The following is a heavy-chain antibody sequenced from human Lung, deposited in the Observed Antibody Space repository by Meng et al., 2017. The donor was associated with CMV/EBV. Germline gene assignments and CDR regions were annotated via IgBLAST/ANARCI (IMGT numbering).Heavy chain of an antibody. Sequence: SXAASGFTFNNYAMHWVRQAPGKGLQWVAVVSYDGNNKYYADSVKGRFTISRDNSKNTLDLQMNSLRAEDTAMYYCAKKGPYCSSTSCPPDAFDIWXQGTXVTVAS. CDR1: GFTFNNYA. V-gene: IGHV3-30-3*02. CDR2: VSYDGNNK. J-gene: IGHJ3*02. CDR3: AKKGPYCSSTSCPPDAFDI. D-gene: IGHD2-2*01.